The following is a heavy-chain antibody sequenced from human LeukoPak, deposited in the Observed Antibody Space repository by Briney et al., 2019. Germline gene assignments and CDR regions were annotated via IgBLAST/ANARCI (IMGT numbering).Heavy chain of an antibody. D-gene: IGHD5-24*01. CDR1: GGSISSGSYY. CDR3: ARDGLEMATFYFDY. J-gene: IGHJ4*02. CDR2: IYTSGSN. Sequence: SQTLSLTRTVSGGSISSGSYYWSWIRQPAGKGLEWIGRIYTSGSNNYNPSLKSRVTISVDTSKNQFSLKLSSVTAADTAVYYCARDGLEMATFYFDYWGQGTLVIVSS. V-gene: IGHV4-61*02.